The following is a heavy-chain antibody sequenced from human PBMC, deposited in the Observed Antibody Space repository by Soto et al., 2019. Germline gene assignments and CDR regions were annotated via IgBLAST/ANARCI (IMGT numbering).Heavy chain of an antibody. CDR1: GGTFSSYP. CDR3: ASXYYDSSGSYQRQYYFDY. Sequence: SVKVSCKASGGTFSSYPISWLRQAPGQWLECMGGSIPIFGPANYPQKFQGRVTITADESTSTAYMALSSLRSEDTAVYYCASXYYDSSGSYQRQYYFDYWGQGTLVTVSS. D-gene: IGHD3-22*01. CDR2: SIPIFGPA. V-gene: IGHV1-69*13. J-gene: IGHJ4*02.